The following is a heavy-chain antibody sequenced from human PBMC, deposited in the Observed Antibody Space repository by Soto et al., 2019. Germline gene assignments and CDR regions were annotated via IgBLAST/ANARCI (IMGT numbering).Heavy chain of an antibody. CDR3: ARDKGYYHSDGYFDY. Sequence: LRLCCAASGFTFSDYCMSWIRQAAGKGLEWGSYISSSGSSRDYADAVKGRFRISRDNAKKSMYEQMKSLRGEDKAEEYCARDKGYYHSDGYFDYWGQGAQVPVSS. CDR2: ISSSGSSR. V-gene: IGHV3-11*01. D-gene: IGHD3-22*01. CDR1: GFTFSDYC. J-gene: IGHJ4*02.